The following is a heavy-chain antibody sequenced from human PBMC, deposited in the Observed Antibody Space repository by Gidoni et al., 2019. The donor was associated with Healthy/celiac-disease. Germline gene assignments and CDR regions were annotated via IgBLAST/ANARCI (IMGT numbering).Heavy chain of an antibody. CDR1: GFTFSSYW. CDR2: IKQDGSEK. J-gene: IGHJ6*02. D-gene: IGHD3-3*01. CDR3: ARENYDFWSGYLWVHPHDYYYGMDV. V-gene: IGHV3-7*01. Sequence: EVQLVESGGGLVQPGGSLRLSCAASGFTFSSYWMSWVRQAPGKGLEWVANIKQDGSEKYYVDSVKGRFTISRDNAKNSLYLQMNSLRAEDTAVYYCARENYDFWSGYLWVHPHDYYYGMDVWGQGTTVTVSS.